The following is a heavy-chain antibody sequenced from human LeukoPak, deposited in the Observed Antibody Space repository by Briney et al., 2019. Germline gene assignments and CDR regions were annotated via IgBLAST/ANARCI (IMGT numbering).Heavy chain of an antibody. CDR1: GGSFSGYY. CDR2: INHSGST. J-gene: IGHJ6*03. V-gene: IGHV4-34*01. D-gene: IGHD5-18*01. CDR3: ASIRGYSSRYYYYYYMDV. Sequence: PSETLSLTCAVYGGSFSGYYWSWIRQPPGKGLEWVGEINHSGSTNYNPSLKSRVTISVDTSKNQFSLKLSSVTAADTAVYYCASIRGYSSRYYYYYYMDVWGKGTTVTVSS.